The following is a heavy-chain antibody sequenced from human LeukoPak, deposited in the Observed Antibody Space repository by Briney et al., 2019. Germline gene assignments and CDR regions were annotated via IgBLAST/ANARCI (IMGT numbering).Heavy chain of an antibody. CDR2: ISYDGSNN. D-gene: IGHD3-10*01. Sequence: GGSLRLSCAASGFTFSSYAMHWVRQAPGKGLEWVAVISYDGSNNYYADSVKGRFTISRDNSKNTLYLQMNSLRAEDTAVYYCAKCRGGNYYYGMDVWGQGTTVTVSS. CDR1: GFTFSSYA. J-gene: IGHJ6*02. V-gene: IGHV3-30*04. CDR3: AKCRGGNYYYGMDV.